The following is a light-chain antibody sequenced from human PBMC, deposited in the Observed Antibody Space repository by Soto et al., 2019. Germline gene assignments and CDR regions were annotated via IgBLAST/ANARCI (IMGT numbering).Light chain of an antibody. CDR3: QQSSSTPQT. CDR1: QSISSY. CDR2: VAS. V-gene: IGKV1-39*01. J-gene: IGKJ4*01. Sequence: DIQMTQSPSSLSASVGDRVTITCRASQSISSYLSWYQQKPGKAPKLLINVASTLQSGVPSRFSGSGSWTDLTLAISSLQPEDFATYYCQQSSSTPQTFGGGTRVEIK.